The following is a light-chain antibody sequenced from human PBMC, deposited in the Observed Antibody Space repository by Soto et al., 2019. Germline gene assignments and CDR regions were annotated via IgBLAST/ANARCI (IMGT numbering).Light chain of an antibody. V-gene: IGLV2-14*01. J-gene: IGLJ3*02. CDR1: SSDVGAYNY. CDR2: EVS. CDR3: SSYTTSSTWV. Sequence: QSALTQPASVSGSPGQSITISCTGTSSDVGAYNYVSWYQQHPAKAPQLIISEVSNRPSGLSNRFSGSKSGNTAPLTISGLQAEDEADYYCSSYTTSSTWVFGGGTKVTVL.